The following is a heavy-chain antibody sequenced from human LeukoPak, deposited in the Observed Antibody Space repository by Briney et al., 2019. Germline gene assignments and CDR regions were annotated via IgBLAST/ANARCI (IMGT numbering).Heavy chain of an antibody. J-gene: IGHJ6*04. D-gene: IGHD3-9*01. Sequence: SETLSLTCAVYGGSFSGYYWSWIRQPPGKGLEWIGEINHSGSTNYNPSLKSRVTISVDTSKNQFSLKLSSVTAADTAVYYCARGPVLTGYPADVWSKGTTVTVSS. CDR3: ARGPVLTGYPADV. CDR1: GGSFSGYY. CDR2: INHSGST. V-gene: IGHV4-34*01.